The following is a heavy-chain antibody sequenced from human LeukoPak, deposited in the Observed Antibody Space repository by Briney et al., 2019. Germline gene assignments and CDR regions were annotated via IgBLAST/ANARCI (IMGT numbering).Heavy chain of an antibody. V-gene: IGHV3-74*01. Sequence: GGSLRLSCAASGFSVTSYWMRWVRQAPRKWLGWVSCINTDGSATTYADSVKGRFTISRDNAKNTLYLQMNGLRDEDTAVYYCTRAYDSGTYSSFDYWGQGTLVTVTS. CDR3: TRAYDSGTYSSFDY. CDR1: GFSVTSYW. J-gene: IGHJ4*02. CDR2: INTDGSAT. D-gene: IGHD3-10*01.